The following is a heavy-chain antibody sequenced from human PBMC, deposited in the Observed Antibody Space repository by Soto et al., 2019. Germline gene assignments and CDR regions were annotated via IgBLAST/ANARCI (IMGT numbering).Heavy chain of an antibody. V-gene: IGHV1-69*06. CDR2: IIPIFGTA. CDR1: GGTFSSYA. D-gene: IGHD4-17*01. J-gene: IGHJ6*02. CDR3: ARADDYGDYPGGYYYYGMDV. Sequence: SVKVSCKASGGTFSSYAISWVRQAPGQGLEWMGGIIPIFGTANYAQKFQGRVTITADKSTSTAYMELSSLRSEDTAVYYCARADDYGDYPGGYYYYGMDVWGQGTTVTVSS.